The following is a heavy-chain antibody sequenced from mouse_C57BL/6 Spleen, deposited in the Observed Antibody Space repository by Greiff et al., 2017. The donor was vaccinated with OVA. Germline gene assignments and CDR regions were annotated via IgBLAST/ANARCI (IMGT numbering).Heavy chain of an antibody. V-gene: IGHV14-2*01. J-gene: IGHJ4*01. CDR2: IAPEDGET. CDR1: GFNIKDYY. D-gene: IGHD4-1*01. Sequence: EVKLMESGAELVKPGASVKLSCTASGFNIKDYYMHWVKQRTEQGLEWIGRIAPEDGETKYAPKFQGKATITADTSSNTAYLQLSSLTSEDTAVYYCARGANWNAMDYWGQGTSVTVSS. CDR3: ARGANWNAMDY.